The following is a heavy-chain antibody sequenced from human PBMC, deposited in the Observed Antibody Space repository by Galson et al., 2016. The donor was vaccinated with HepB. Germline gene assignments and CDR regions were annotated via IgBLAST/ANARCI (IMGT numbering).Heavy chain of an antibody. Sequence: SLRLSCAASGFTFSNNGMHWVRQAPGKGLEWVAVISFDGSHEYYADSVKGRFTISRDNSKNTLFLQLNSLRAEDTALYYCAKDPYRLGNYFEYWGQGTLVTVSP. V-gene: IGHV3-30*18. D-gene: IGHD2-2*01. CDR1: GFTFSNNG. J-gene: IGHJ4*02. CDR2: ISFDGSHE. CDR3: AKDPYRLGNYFEY.